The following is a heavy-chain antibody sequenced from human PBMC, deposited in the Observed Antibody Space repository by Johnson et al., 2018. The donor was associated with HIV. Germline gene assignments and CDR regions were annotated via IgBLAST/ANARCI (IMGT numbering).Heavy chain of an antibody. CDR2: IYSGGST. J-gene: IGHJ3*02. Sequence: VQLVESGGGLIQPGGSLRLSCAASGFTVSSNYMSWVRQAPGKGLEWVSVIYSGGSTYYADSVKGRFTISRDNSKNTLYLQMNSLVAEDTAVYYCARELATIRGYAFDIWGQGTMVTVSS. CDR3: ARELATIRGYAFDI. D-gene: IGHD5-24*01. V-gene: IGHV3-66*03. CDR1: GFTVSSNY.